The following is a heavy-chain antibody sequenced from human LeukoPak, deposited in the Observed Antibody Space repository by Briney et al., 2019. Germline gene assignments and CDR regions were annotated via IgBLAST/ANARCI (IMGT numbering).Heavy chain of an antibody. V-gene: IGHV4-34*01. Sequence: SETLSLTCAVYGGFFSGYYWSWIRQPPGKGLEWIGEINHSGSTNYNPSLKSRVTISVDTSKNHFSLNLSSVTAADTAVYYCARGLWNNMIVMVPYFDYWGQGTLVTVSS. D-gene: IGHD3-22*01. CDR1: GGFFSGYY. J-gene: IGHJ4*02. CDR3: ARGLWNNMIVMVPYFDY. CDR2: INHSGST.